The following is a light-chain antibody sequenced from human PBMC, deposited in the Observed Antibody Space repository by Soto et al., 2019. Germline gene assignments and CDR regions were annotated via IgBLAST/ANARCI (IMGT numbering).Light chain of an antibody. CDR2: DAS. CDR3: QQYSTYPLT. CDR1: QSVSSNY. J-gene: IGKJ4*01. V-gene: IGKV3-20*01. Sequence: PGTLSLSPGERATLSCSASQSVSSNYLAWYQQKPGQAPKVLIYDASKLEPGVPSRLSGGGSGTEFTLTISSLQPDDFATYYCQQYSTYPLTFGGGTKVDIK.